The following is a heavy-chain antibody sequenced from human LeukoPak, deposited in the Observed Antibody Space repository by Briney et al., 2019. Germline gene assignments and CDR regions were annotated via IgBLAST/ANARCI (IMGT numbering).Heavy chain of an antibody. CDR2: ITGGGTRA. V-gene: IGHV3-23*01. Sequence: PSETLSLTCTVSGGSISSSSYYWGWIRQPPGKGLEWVSPITGGGTRAYYADSVKGRFTISRDNSGYTLHLQMNSLRAEDTAVYYCASRSSIVAATVLFDYWGQGTLVTVSS. J-gene: IGHJ4*02. CDR1: GGSISSSSYY. CDR3: ASRSSIVAATVLFDY. D-gene: IGHD6-13*01.